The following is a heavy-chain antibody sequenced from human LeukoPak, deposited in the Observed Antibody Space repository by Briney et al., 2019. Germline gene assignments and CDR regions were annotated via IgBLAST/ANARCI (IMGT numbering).Heavy chain of an antibody. CDR2: IYYSGST. D-gene: IGHD3-9*01. CDR3: ARDQTYYDILTGYFYYFDY. CDR1: GGSISSYY. J-gene: IGHJ4*02. Sequence: SETLSLTCTVSGGSISSYYWSWIRQPPGKGLEWIGYIYYSGSTNYNPSLKSRVTISVDTSKNQFSLKLSSVTAADTAVYYCARDQTYYDILTGYFYYFDYWGQGTLVTVSS. V-gene: IGHV4-59*01.